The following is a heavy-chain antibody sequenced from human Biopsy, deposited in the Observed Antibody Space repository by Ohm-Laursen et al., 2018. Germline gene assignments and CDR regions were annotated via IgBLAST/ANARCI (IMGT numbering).Heavy chain of an antibody. V-gene: IGHV4-39*01. CDR2: VYHSWTT. CDR1: GGSISSGSNY. J-gene: IGHJ4*02. D-gene: IGHD5-24*01. Sequence: SETLSLTCTVSGGSISSGSNYWAWIRQPPGKGLGWIGSVYHSWTTYYSPSLKSRVTISVDTSKNQLSLKVTSVTAADTAAYYCARHDGNGPFALDSWGQGTLVTVSS. CDR3: ARHDGNGPFALDS.